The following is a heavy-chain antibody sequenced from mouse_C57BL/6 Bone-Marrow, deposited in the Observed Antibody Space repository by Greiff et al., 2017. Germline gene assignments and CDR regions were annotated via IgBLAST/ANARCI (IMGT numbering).Heavy chain of an antibody. CDR3: ARQEKKGLLRSFDY. CDR2: ISNGGGST. Sequence: EVKLVESGGGLVQPGGSLKLSCAASGFTFSDYYMYWVRQTPEKRLEWVAYISNGGGSTYYPDTVKGRFTISRDNAKNTLYLQMSRLKSEDTAMYYCARQEKKGLLRSFDYWGQGTTLTVSS. D-gene: IGHD1-1*01. CDR1: GFTFSDYY. V-gene: IGHV5-12*01. J-gene: IGHJ2*01.